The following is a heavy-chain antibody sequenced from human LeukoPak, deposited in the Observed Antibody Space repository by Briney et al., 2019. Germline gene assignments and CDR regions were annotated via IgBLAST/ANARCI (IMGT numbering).Heavy chain of an antibody. CDR1: GYTFTGYH. J-gene: IGHJ4*02. Sequence: ASVTVTFKSSGYTFTGYHMHGLRQPPAQGLAWMGWINPNSGGTNYAQKFQGRVTMTRDTSMSTAYMELSRLRSDDTAVYYCARDSRDGYNYVDYWGQGTLVTVSS. CDR2: INPNSGGT. V-gene: IGHV1-2*02. D-gene: IGHD5-24*01. CDR3: ARDSRDGYNYVDY.